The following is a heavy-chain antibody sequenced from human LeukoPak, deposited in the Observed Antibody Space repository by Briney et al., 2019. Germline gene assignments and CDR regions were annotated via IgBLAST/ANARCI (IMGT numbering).Heavy chain of an antibody. J-gene: IGHJ4*02. CDR2: INPNGGCT. CDR1: AYTFTNYY. Sequence: GASVKVSCKASAYTFTNYYIHWVRQAPGQGLEWMGIINPNGGCTSYAQKFQGRVTMTRDTSTTTVYMELSSLRSEDTAVYYCARAMVRGVSNPFDSWGQGTLVTVSS. CDR3: ARAMVRGVSNPFDS. V-gene: IGHV1-46*01. D-gene: IGHD3-10*01.